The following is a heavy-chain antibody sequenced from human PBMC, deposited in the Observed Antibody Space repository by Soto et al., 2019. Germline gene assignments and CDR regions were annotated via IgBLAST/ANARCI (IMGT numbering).Heavy chain of an antibody. D-gene: IGHD5-18*01. CDR3: ARGYSYGYYFDY. CDR2: IYYSGST. Sequence: SETLSLTCTVSGGSISSGDYYWSWIRQPPGKGLEWIGYIYYSGSTNYNPSLKSRVTISVDTSKNQFSLKLSSVTAADTAVYYCARGYSYGYYFDYWGQGTLVTVSS. CDR1: GGSISSGDYY. J-gene: IGHJ4*02. V-gene: IGHV4-61*08.